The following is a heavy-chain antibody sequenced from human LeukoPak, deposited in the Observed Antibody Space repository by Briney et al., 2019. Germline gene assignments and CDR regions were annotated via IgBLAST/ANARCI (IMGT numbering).Heavy chain of an antibody. CDR1: GGTFSSYA. Sequence: SCKASGGTFSSYAISWVRQAPGEGLEWVAVISYDGSNKYYADSVKGRFTISRDNSKNTLYLQMNSLRAEDTAVYYCARARCSGGSCYSWDYYYYGMDVWGQGSTVTVSS. D-gene: IGHD2-15*01. J-gene: IGHJ6*02. CDR2: ISYDGSNK. V-gene: IGHV3-30-3*01. CDR3: ARARCSGGSCYSWDYYYYGMDV.